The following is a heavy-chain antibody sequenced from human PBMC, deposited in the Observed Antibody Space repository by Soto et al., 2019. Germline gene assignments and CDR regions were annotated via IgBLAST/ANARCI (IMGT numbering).Heavy chain of an antibody. CDR3: ARAPTTAPGYSSGWYRN. Sequence: GGSLRLSCAASGFTFSSYGMHWVRQAPGKGLEWVAVIWYDGSNKYYADSVKGRFTISRDNSKNTLYLQMNCLRAEDTAVYYCARAPTTAPGYSSGWYRNWGQGTLVTVSS. D-gene: IGHD6-19*01. J-gene: IGHJ4*02. CDR1: GFTFSSYG. V-gene: IGHV3-33*01. CDR2: IWYDGSNK.